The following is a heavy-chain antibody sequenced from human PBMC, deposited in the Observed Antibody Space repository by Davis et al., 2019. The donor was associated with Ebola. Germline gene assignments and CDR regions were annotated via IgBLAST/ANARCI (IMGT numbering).Heavy chain of an antibody. CDR3: AKHRITSILTGYYPIDY. Sequence: PGGSLRLSCAASGFTFSNYAMSWVRQAPGKGLEWVSGISVSGGSTYYADSVKGRFTISRDNSKNTLFLQMDSLRAEDTAVYYCAKHRITSILTGYYPIDYWGQGTLVTVSS. D-gene: IGHD3-9*01. V-gene: IGHV3-23*01. CDR2: ISVSGGST. J-gene: IGHJ4*02. CDR1: GFTFSNYA.